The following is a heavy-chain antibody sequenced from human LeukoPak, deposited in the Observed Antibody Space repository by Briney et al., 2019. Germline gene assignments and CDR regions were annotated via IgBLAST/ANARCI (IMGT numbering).Heavy chain of an antibody. V-gene: IGHV3-23*01. CDR1: GFTFRSYV. J-gene: IGHJ4*02. D-gene: IGHD6-13*01. CDR3: AKDQAINIATGGTFDY. Sequence: GGSLRLSCAASGFTFRSYVMNWVRQAPGKGPEWVSSISGSGGSTHYAVSAKGRFTISRDNSKNTMSLQMDSLRAEDTAVYYCAKDQAINIATGGTFDYWGQGALVTVGS. CDR2: ISGSGGST.